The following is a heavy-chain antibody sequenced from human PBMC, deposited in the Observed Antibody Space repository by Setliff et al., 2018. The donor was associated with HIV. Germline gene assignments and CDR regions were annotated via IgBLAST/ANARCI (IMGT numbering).Heavy chain of an antibody. V-gene: IGHV4-34*01. Sequence: SETLSLTCAVYGGSFSGYYWSWIRQPPGKGLEWIGEINHRGSTNYNPSLESRVTISVDTSKNQFSLKLSSVTAADTAVYYCARGGYYYDSSGYGRLDYWGQGTLVAVSS. J-gene: IGHJ4*02. CDR2: INHRGST. CDR1: GGSFSGYY. D-gene: IGHD3-22*01. CDR3: ARGGYYYDSSGYGRLDY.